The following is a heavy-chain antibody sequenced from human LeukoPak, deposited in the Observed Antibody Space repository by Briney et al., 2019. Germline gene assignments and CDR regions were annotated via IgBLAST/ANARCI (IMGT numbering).Heavy chain of an antibody. D-gene: IGHD6-19*01. CDR1: GFTFSSYA. CDR3: AKDRSGWTDLGYFDY. J-gene: IGHJ4*02. V-gene: IGHV3-23*01. CDR2: ISGSGGST. Sequence: PGGSLTLSCAASGFTFSSYAMSWVRQAPGKGLEWVSAISGSGGSTYYADSVKGRFTISRDNSKNTLYLQMNSLRAEDTAVYYCAKDRSGWTDLGYFDYWGQGTLVTVSS.